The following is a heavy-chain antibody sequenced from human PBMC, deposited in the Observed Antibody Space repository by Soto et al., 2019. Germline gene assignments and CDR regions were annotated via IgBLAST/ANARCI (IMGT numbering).Heavy chain of an antibody. CDR1: GGTFSSYA. D-gene: IGHD2-2*01. J-gene: IGHJ6*02. CDR3: ARETVVVPAARYYYYGMDV. V-gene: IGHV1-69*01. Sequence: QVQLVQSGAEVKKPGSSVKVSCKASGGTFSSYAISWVRQAPGQGLEWMGGIIPIFGTANYAQKFQGRVTITADESTSTAYMELSSLRSEDTAVYYCARETVVVPAARYYYYGMDVWGQGTTVTVSS. CDR2: IIPIFGTA.